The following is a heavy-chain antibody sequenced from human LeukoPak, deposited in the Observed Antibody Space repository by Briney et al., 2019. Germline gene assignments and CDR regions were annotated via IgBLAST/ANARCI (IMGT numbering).Heavy chain of an antibody. Sequence: SVNVSRKPSRGTFSSYAISWVPQAPGPGLKWMGGIMPIFGTANYEQQFQGRVTITTDESTSTAYMELSSLRSEDTAVYYCARDSDSSGYYFGYWGQGTLVTVSS. CDR1: RGTFSSYA. CDR2: IMPIFGTA. J-gene: IGHJ4*02. CDR3: ARDSDSSGYYFGY. V-gene: IGHV1-69*05. D-gene: IGHD3-22*01.